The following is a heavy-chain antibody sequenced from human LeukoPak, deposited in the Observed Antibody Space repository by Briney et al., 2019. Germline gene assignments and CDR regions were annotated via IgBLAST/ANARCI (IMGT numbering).Heavy chain of an antibody. V-gene: IGHV4-61*02. J-gene: IGHJ4*02. CDR1: GGSISSGSYY. CDR2: IYTSGST. Sequence: SETLSLTCTVSGGSISSGSYYWSWIRQPAGKGLEGIGRIYTSGSTNYNPSLKSRVTISVDTSKNQFSLKLSSVTAADTAVYYCARVSGSYRWYFDYWGQGTLVTVSS. CDR3: ARVSGSYRWYFDY. D-gene: IGHD1-26*01.